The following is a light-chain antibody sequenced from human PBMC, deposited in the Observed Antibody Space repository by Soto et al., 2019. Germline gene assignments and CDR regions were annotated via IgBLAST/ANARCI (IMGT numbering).Light chain of an antibody. Sequence: DIQMTQSPSTLSASVGDTVTVTCLASQSVSGWLAWYQQKPGEAPKLMIYDASALPRGVPSRFSGSGSGTKCTLTIASLQPDDFATYYCQQYETFSGTLGPGTKVDIK. J-gene: IGKJ1*01. CDR3: QQYETFSGT. CDR1: QSVSGW. V-gene: IGKV1-5*01. CDR2: DAS.